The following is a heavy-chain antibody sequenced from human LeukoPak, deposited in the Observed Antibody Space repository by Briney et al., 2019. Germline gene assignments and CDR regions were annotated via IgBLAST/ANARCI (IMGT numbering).Heavy chain of an antibody. V-gene: IGHV3-23*01. D-gene: IGHD5-12*01. Sequence: GGSLRLSCAASGFTFSSYAMSWVRQAPGKGLEWVSAISGSGGSTYYADSVKARFTISRDNSKNTLYLQMTSLRAEDTPVYYCAKSPPGYGVHWGQGPLVTVSS. J-gene: IGHJ1*01. CDR3: AKSPPGYGVH. CDR2: ISGSGGST. CDR1: GFTFSSYA.